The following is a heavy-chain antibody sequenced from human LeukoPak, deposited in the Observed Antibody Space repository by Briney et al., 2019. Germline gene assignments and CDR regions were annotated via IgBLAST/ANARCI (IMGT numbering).Heavy chain of an antibody. Sequence: GGSLRLSCAASGFTVNSNYVSWARQAPAKGLEWVSVIYSGGTTYYADSVKGRFTISRDNSKNTLYLQMNSLRAEDTAVYYCARNYYYGSGSYYERYFDYWGQGTLVTVSS. D-gene: IGHD3-10*01. V-gene: IGHV3-66*01. CDR1: GFTVNSNY. J-gene: IGHJ4*02. CDR3: ARNYYYGSGSYYERYFDY. CDR2: IYSGGTT.